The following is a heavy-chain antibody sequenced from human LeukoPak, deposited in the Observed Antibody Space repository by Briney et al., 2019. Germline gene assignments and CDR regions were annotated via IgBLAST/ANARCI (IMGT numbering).Heavy chain of an antibody. J-gene: IGHJ4*02. CDR1: GFTFSSYG. CDR3: AKDLVLRFLEWLFDY. D-gene: IGHD3-3*01. V-gene: IGHV3-30*02. Sequence: GGSLRLSCAASGFTFSSYGMHWARQAPGKGLEWVAFIRYDGSNKYYADSVKGRFTISRDNSKNTLYLQMNSLRAEDTAVYYCAKDLVLRFLEWLFDYWGQGTLVTVSS. CDR2: IRYDGSNK.